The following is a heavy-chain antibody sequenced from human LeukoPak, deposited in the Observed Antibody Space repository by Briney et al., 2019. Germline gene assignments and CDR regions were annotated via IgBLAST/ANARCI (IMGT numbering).Heavy chain of an antibody. Sequence: SETLSLTCAVYGGSFSGYYWSWIRQPPGKGLEWIGEINHSGSTNYNPSLKSRVTISVDTSKNQFSLRLTSVTAADTAVYYCAKGTSTVVTPDYYYYYSMDVWGKGTTVTVSS. J-gene: IGHJ6*03. CDR3: AKGTSTVVTPDYYYYYSMDV. CDR2: INHSGST. V-gene: IGHV4-34*01. D-gene: IGHD4-23*01. CDR1: GGSFSGYY.